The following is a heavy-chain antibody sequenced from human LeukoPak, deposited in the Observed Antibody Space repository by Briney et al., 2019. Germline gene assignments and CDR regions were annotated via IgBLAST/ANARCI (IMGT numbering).Heavy chain of an antibody. V-gene: IGHV1-2*02. CDR2: INPNGGGT. Sequence: ASVKVSCKTSGYIFTGYYIHWMRQAPGQGLEWMGWINPNGGGTTYGQRFQGRVTMTRDTSISTAYMELSRLRSDDTAVYYCARDGERRTPAAAGNGEVDYWGQGTLVTVSS. D-gene: IGHD6-13*01. CDR3: ARDGERRTPAAAGNGEVDY. CDR1: GYIFTGYY. J-gene: IGHJ4*02.